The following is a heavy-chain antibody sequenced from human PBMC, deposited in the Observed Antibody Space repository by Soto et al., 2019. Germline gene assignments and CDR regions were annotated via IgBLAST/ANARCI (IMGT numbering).Heavy chain of an antibody. CDR1: GGSISSYY. J-gene: IGHJ4*02. CDR2: IYYSGST. D-gene: IGHD2-15*01. CDR3: ASSTQPVAYYFDY. V-gene: IGHV4-59*01. Sequence: KPSETLSLTCTVSGGSISSYYWSWIRQPPGKGLEWIGYIYYSGSTNYNPSLKSRVTISVDTSKNQFSLKLSSVTAADTAVYYCASSTQPVAYYFDYWGQGTLVTVSS.